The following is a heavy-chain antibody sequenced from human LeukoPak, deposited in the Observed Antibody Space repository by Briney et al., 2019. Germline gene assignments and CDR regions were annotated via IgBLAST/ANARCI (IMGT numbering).Heavy chain of an antibody. D-gene: IGHD1-14*01. CDR2: ISYSGST. CDR1: SGSIRGYY. CDR3: ARPRASYCSGTTIDY. Sequence: SETLSLTCTLSSGSIRGYYWSWIRQPPGKVLEWIGFISYSGSTNYNPSLKSRVSMPLDPSKNQSSRRIASVAAADTALYYCARPRASYCSGTTIDYWGQGTLVTVSS. V-gene: IGHV4-59*08. J-gene: IGHJ4*02.